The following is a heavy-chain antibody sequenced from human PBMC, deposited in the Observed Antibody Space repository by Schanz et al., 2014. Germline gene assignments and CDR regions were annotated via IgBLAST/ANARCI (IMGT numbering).Heavy chain of an antibody. CDR3: TTETIAMAGTFSI. CDR2: INTNTGNP. V-gene: IGHV7-4-1*02. D-gene: IGHD6-19*01. CDR1: GYTFISYG. J-gene: IGHJ4*02. Sequence: QVPLVQSGAEVKKPGASVKVSCKASGYTFISYGLSWVRQAPGQGLEWVGWINTNTGNPTYAQGFTGRFVFSLDTSVSTAYLQISSLKAEDTAAYYCTTETIAMAGTFSIWGQGTLVTVSS.